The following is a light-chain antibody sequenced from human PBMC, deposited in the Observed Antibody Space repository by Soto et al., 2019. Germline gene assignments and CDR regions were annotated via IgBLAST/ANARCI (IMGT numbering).Light chain of an antibody. Sequence: DIQMTQSPSSLSASVGARVTITCRASQGISSYLAWYQQKPGKVPKLLIYAASTLQSGVPSRCSGSRSGTDFTLTISSLQPEDVATYYCQKYNSAPYTFGQGTKLEIK. V-gene: IGKV1-27*01. CDR2: AAS. CDR3: QKYNSAPYT. CDR1: QGISSY. J-gene: IGKJ2*01.